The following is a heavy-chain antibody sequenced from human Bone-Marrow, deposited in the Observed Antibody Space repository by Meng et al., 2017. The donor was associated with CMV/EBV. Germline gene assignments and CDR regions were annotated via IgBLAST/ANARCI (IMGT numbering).Heavy chain of an antibody. CDR1: GFNFGDYT. V-gene: IGHV3-49*04. CDR3: SVDIGDY. J-gene: IGHJ4*02. CDR2: IRSVPYGATT. Sequence: GGSLRLSCTASGFNFGDYTMSWVRQAPGKGLEWVGFIRSVPYGATTEYGASVKGRFTISRDDSKSIAYLQMNSLKTEDTAVYYRSVDIGDYWGQGTLVTVSS. D-gene: IGHD2-2*03.